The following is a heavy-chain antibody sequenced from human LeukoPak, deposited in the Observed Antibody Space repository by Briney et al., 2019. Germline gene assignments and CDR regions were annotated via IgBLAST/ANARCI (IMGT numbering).Heavy chain of an antibody. Sequence: GGSLRLSCAASGFIVSHNYMTWVRQAPGKGLEWISVIYIDGTTYYADSVKGRFTISRDQANNTPYLQMNTLRDEGTAVYYCARGPRYSFYWGQGTLVSVSS. V-gene: IGHV3-53*01. CDR1: GFIVSHNY. J-gene: IGHJ4*02. D-gene: IGHD6-13*01. CDR2: IYIDGTT. CDR3: ARGPRYSFY.